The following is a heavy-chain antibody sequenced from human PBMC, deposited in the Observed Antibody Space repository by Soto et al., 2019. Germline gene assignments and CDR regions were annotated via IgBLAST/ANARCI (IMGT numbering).Heavy chain of an antibody. CDR2: FDPEDGET. CDR3: ATRQRLRFLEWCASYRDA. D-gene: IGHD3-3*01. CDR1: GDTHADRS. Sequence: SSEVCGDTHADRSMHWLRQAPGKGLEWMGGFDPEDGETIYAQKFQGRVTMTEDTSTDTAYMELSSLRSEDTAVYYCATRQRLRFLEWCASYRDAWCKGTPVTVSS. V-gene: IGHV1-24*01. J-gene: IGHJ6*04.